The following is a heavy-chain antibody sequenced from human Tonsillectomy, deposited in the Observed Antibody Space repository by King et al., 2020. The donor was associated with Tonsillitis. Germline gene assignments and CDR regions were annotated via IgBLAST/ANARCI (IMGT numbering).Heavy chain of an antibody. CDR3: ARASGTYGRPYYCGMDV. V-gene: IGHV5-10-1*03. CDR1: GSSFTSYW. CDR2: IDPNDSYT. D-gene: IGHD1-1*01. Sequence: VQLVESGAEVKKPGESLRISCKGSGSSFTSYWITWVRQMPGKGLEWMGRIDPNDSYTNYSPSFQGHVTISADKSTSTAYLQWRSLKASDTAMYYCARASGTYGRPYYCGMDVWGQGTTVTVSS. J-gene: IGHJ6*02.